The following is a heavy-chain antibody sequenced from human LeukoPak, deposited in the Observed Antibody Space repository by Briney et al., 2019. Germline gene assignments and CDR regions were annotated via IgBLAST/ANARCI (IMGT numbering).Heavy chain of an antibody. D-gene: IGHD3-22*01. Sequence: SETLSLTCTVSGGSISSGSYYWSWIRQPPEKGLDWIGSIDYSGTTHYNPSLKSRVTISVDTSKNQFSLKLSSVTAADTAVYYCASHYYDSSGYYPSRFDYWGQGSLVTVSS. CDR1: GGSISSGSYY. CDR2: IDYSGTT. V-gene: IGHV4-39*01. CDR3: ASHYYDSSGYYPSRFDY. J-gene: IGHJ4*02.